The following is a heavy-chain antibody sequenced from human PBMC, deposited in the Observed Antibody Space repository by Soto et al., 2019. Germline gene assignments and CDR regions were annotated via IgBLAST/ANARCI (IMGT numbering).Heavy chain of an antibody. V-gene: IGHV3-11*01. J-gene: IGHJ3*02. CDR3: ARDKSHLVTTSDAFDI. CDR1: GFTFSDYY. D-gene: IGHD4-17*01. CDR2: INGGSTTI. Sequence: GGSLRLSCTASGFTFSDYYMNWIRQAPGKGLEWVSYINGGSTTIYYADSVKGRFTISRDNAKKSLFLQMNSLRAEDTAVYYCARDKSHLVTTSDAFDIWGQGTMVTVSS.